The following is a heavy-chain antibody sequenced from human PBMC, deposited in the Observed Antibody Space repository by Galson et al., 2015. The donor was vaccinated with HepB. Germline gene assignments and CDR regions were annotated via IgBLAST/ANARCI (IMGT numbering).Heavy chain of an antibody. CDR2: TYYRSKWYN. CDR3: ARESPGIAARDLYYSYYYMDI. CDR1: EDSVSSNSAT. J-gene: IGHJ6*03. Sequence: CAISEDSVSSNSATWNWIRQSPSRGLEWLGRTYYRSKWYNDYAVSVKSRITINPDTSKNQFSLQVKSVTPEDTAVYYCARESPGIAARDLYYSYYYMDIWGKGTTVTVSS. V-gene: IGHV6-1*01. D-gene: IGHD6-6*01.